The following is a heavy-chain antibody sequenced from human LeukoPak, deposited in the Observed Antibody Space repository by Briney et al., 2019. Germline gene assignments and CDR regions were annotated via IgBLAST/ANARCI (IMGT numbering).Heavy chain of an antibody. V-gene: IGHV4-59*08. CDR3: ALAVAGTNWFDR. J-gene: IGHJ5*02. Sequence: SETLSLTCTVSGGSISSYYWSWIRQPPGKGLEWIGYIYYSGSTNYNPSLKSRVTISVDTSKNQFSLKLSSVTAADTAVYYCALAVAGTNWFDRWGQGTLVTVSS. CDR1: GGSISSYY. D-gene: IGHD6-19*01. CDR2: IYYSGST.